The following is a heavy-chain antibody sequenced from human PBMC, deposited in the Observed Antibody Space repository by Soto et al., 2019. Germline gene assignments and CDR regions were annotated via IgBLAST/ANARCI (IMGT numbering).Heavy chain of an antibody. V-gene: IGHV6-1*01. CDR1: GDSFYSNSAA. CDR3: ARVVSQWLVPGGAFDI. J-gene: IGHJ3*02. D-gene: IGHD6-19*01. Sequence: SQTISPTCALPGDSFYSNSAAWKWTGQSRLRGLECLGRTYYRSKWYNDYAVSVKSRITINPDTSKNQFSLQLNSVTPEDTAVYYCARVVSQWLVPGGAFDIWGQGTMVTVS. CDR2: TYYRSKWYN.